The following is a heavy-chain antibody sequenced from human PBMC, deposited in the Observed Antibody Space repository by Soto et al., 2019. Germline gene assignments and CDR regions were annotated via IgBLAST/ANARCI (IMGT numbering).Heavy chain of an antibody. D-gene: IGHD5-12*01. Sequence: EVQLVESGGGLVQPGGSLKLSCAASGFTFSGSAMHWVRQASGKGLEWVGRIRSKANSYATAYAASVKGRFIISRDDSKNTAYLQMNSLKTEDTAVYYCTRGAVDIVATTYYYYYYMDVWGKGTTVTVSS. CDR2: IRSKANSYAT. CDR1: GFTFSGSA. V-gene: IGHV3-73*01. J-gene: IGHJ6*03. CDR3: TRGAVDIVATTYYYYYYMDV.